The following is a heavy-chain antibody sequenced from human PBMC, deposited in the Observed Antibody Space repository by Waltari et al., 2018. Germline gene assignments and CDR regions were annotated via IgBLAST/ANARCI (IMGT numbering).Heavy chain of an antibody. CDR1: GGTFSSYA. J-gene: IGHJ4*02. V-gene: IGHV1-69*01. CDR2: ITPIFGTA. CDR3: ARGPPSSYDSSGYRAEGDY. D-gene: IGHD3-22*01. Sequence: QVQLVQSGAEVKKPGSSVKVSYKASGGTFSSYAISWVRQAPGQGLEWMGGITPIFGTANYAQKFQGRVTITADESTSTAYMELSSLRSEDTAVYYCARGPPSSYDSSGYRAEGDYWGQGTLVTVSS.